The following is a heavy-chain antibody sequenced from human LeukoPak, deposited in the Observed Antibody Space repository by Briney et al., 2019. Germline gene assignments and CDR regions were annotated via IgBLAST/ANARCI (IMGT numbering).Heavy chain of an antibody. J-gene: IGHJ4*02. V-gene: IGHV1-2*02. CDR3: ASYPRYVSTPPFDY. CDR1: GYTFTAYY. Sequence: ASVKVSCKASGYTFTAYYMHWVRQAPGQGPEWMGWINPNIGDTKYAQKFQGRVTMTRDTTISTAYLELSRLTSDDTAVYYCASYPRYVSTPPFDYWGQGTLVTVSS. CDR2: INPNIGDT. D-gene: IGHD2-15*01.